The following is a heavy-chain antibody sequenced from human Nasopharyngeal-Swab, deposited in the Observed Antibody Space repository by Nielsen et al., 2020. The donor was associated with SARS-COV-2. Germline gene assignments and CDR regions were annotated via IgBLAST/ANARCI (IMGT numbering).Heavy chain of an antibody. CDR2: IRYDGGDK. D-gene: IGHD6-19*01. CDR1: GFTFSSYG. J-gene: IGHJ4*02. Sequence: GESLKISCAASGFTFSSYGMHWVRQSPGKGLEWVTFIRYDGGDKSYADSVKGRFTISRDNSKNTVFLQMNSLRAEDTALFFCAKDGGGWLTSGWYYFDFWGQGSQVTVSS. V-gene: IGHV3-30*02. CDR3: AKDGGGWLTSGWYYFDF.